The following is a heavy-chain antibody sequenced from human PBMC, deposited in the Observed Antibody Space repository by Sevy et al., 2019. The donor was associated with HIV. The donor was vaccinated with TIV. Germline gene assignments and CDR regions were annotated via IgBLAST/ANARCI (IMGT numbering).Heavy chain of an antibody. CDR3: TRALATADTPEYYFDY. D-gene: IGHD5-12*01. CDR1: GFTFGDYA. Sequence: GGSLRLSCTSSGFTFGDYAMSWFRQAPGKGLEWVAFIRRNSHEPYGGTTEYAASVKGRFTISRDDSKRIAYLQMNCLKTEDTAVYYCTRALATADTPEYYFDYWGQGILVTVSS. V-gene: IGHV3-49*03. CDR2: IRRNSHEPYGGTT. J-gene: IGHJ4*02.